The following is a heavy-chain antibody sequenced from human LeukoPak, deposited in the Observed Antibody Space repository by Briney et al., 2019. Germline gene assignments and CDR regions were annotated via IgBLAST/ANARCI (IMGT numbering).Heavy chain of an antibody. CDR2: IYHSGST. Sequence: SETLSLTCAVSGYSISSGYYWGWIRQPPGKGLEWIGSIYHSGSTYYNPSLKSRVTISVDTSKNQFSLKLSSVTAADTAVYYCARSPTGHDAFDIWGQGTMVTVSS. CDR3: ARSPTGHDAFDI. J-gene: IGHJ3*02. CDR1: GYSISSGYY. V-gene: IGHV4-38-2*01.